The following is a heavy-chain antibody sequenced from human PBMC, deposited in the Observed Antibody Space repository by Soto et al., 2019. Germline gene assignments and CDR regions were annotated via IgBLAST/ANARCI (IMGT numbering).Heavy chain of an antibody. CDR2: IWYDGSNK. Sequence: LRLSCAASGFTFSSYGMHWVRQAPGKGLEWVAVIWYDGSNKYYADSVKGRFTISRDNSKNTLYLQMNSLRAEDTAVYYCARESHMEYYFDYWGQGTLVTVSS. CDR1: GFTFSSYG. CDR3: ARESHMEYYFDY. V-gene: IGHV3-33*01. J-gene: IGHJ4*02. D-gene: IGHD3-3*01.